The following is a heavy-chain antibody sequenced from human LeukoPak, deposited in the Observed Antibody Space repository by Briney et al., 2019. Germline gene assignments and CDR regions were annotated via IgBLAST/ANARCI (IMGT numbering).Heavy chain of an antibody. CDR3: AREVAYDYVWGSYRPPDGMDV. D-gene: IGHD3-16*02. CDR1: GFTFSSYG. CDR2: TWYDGSNK. J-gene: IGHJ6*02. Sequence: PGRSLRLSCAASGFTFSSYGRHWVRQAPGKGLEWVAVTWYDGSNKYYVDSVKGRFTISRDNSKNTLYLQMNSLRAEDTAVYYCAREVAYDYVWGSYRPPDGMDVWGQGTTVTVSS. V-gene: IGHV3-33*01.